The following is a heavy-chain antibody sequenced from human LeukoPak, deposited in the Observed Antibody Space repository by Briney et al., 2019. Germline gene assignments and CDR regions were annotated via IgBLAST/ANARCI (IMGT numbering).Heavy chain of an antibody. CDR1: GGTFSSYA. Sequence: ASVKVSCKASGGTFSSYAISWVRQAPGQGLEWMGGIIPIFGTAIYAQKFQGRVTMTEDTSTDTAYMELSSLRSEDTAVYYCARAEPIAVAGTSRYYYYMDVWGKGTTVTISS. CDR3: ARAEPIAVAGTSRYYYYMDV. CDR2: IIPIFGTA. J-gene: IGHJ6*03. V-gene: IGHV1-69*06. D-gene: IGHD6-19*01.